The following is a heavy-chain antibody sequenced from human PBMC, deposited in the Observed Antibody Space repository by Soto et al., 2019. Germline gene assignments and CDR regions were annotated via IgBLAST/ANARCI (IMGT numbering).Heavy chain of an antibody. D-gene: IGHD1-7*01. J-gene: IGHJ4*02. V-gene: IGHV3-30-3*01. Sequence: QVQLVESGGGVVQPGRSLRLSCAASGFTFSSYAMHWVRQAPGQGLEWVAVISYDGSNKYYADSVKGRFTISRDNSKKTLYLQMNSLRAEYTAVYYCARGRVQYNCNFLDYWGQGTLVTVSA. CDR3: ARGRVQYNCNFLDY. CDR1: GFTFSSYA. CDR2: ISYDGSNK.